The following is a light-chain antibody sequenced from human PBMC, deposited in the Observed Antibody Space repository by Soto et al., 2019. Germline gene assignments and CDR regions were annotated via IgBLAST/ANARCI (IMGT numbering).Light chain of an antibody. Sequence: QPVLTQPASVSGSPGQSITISCTGTSSDVGSYNLVSWYQQHPGKAPKLMIYEGSKRPSGVSNRFSGSKSGNTASLTISGLQAEDEADYYCCSYAGTNTPYVFGTGTKLTVL. CDR3: CSYAGTNTPYV. CDR1: SSDVGSYNL. V-gene: IGLV2-23*01. J-gene: IGLJ1*01. CDR2: EGS.